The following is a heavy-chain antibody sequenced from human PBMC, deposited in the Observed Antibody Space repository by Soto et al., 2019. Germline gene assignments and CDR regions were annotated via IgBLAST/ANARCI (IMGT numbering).Heavy chain of an antibody. J-gene: IGHJ5*02. CDR2: IWYDGSNK. V-gene: IGHV3-33*01. CDR1: GFTFSSYG. CDR3: ARDSTVAGTGWFDP. Sequence: QVQLVESGGGVVQPGRSLRLSCAASGFTFSSYGMHWVRQAPGKGLEWVAVIWYDGSNKYYADSVKGRFTISRDNSKNTLYLQMNSLRAEDTAVYYCARDSTVAGTGWFDPWGQGTLVTVSS. D-gene: IGHD6-19*01.